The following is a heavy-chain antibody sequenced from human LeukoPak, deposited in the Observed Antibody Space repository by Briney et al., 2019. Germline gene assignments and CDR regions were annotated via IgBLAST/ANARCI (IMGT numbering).Heavy chain of an antibody. CDR1: GYSFTSYW. CDR3: ARRGDSRRGGDAFDI. CDR2: IDPSDSYT. J-gene: IGHJ3*02. V-gene: IGHV5-10-1*01. D-gene: IGHD3-10*01. Sequence: GESLKISCKGSGYSFTSYWISWVRQMPGKGLEWMGRIDPSDSYTNYSPSFQGHVTISADKSISTAYLQCSSLKASDTAMYYCARRGDSRRGGDAFDIWGQGTMVTVSS.